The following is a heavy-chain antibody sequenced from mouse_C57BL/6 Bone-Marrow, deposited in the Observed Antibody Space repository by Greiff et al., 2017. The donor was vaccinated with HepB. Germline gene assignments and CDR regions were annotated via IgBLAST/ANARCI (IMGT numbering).Heavy chain of an antibody. V-gene: IGHV5-12*01. J-gene: IGHJ4*01. Sequence: EVKVEESGGGLVQPGGSLKLSCAASGFTFSDYYMYWVRQTPEKRLEWVAYICNGCGSTYYPDTVKGRFTLSRDNAKNTLYLQMSRLKSEDTAMYYCARQDGPYAMDYWGQGTSVTVSS. CDR3: ARQDGPYAMDY. D-gene: IGHD1-1*01. CDR1: GFTFSDYY. CDR2: ICNGCGST.